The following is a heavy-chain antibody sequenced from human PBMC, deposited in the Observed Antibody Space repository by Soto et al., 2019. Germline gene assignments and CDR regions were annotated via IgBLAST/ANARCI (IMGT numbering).Heavy chain of an antibody. CDR3: THTTSGHADFDY. CDR1: GFSLTSTRVG. Sequence: QITLKESGPTLVKPTQTLTLTCTFSGFSLTSTRVGVGWIRQPPGKALEWLALIYWDDDKRYNPSLKSRLTITKDTSTTQVVLTMTNMDPVDTATYYCTHTTSGHADFDYWGQGTLVTVSS. D-gene: IGHD2-15*01. CDR2: IYWDDDK. V-gene: IGHV2-5*02. J-gene: IGHJ4*02.